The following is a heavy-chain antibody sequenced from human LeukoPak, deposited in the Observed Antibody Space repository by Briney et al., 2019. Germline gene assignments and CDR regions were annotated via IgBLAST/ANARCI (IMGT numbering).Heavy chain of an antibody. J-gene: IGHJ6*03. Sequence: SETLSLTCTVSGGSISTTYYYWGWIRQPPGKGLEWIGSIYYSGSTYFNPSLKSRVTISLDTSKNHFSLKLTSVTAADTAVYYCARLATPGAIYYYYYMDVWGKGTTVTVSS. CDR3: ARLATPGAIYYYYYMDV. CDR2: IYYSGST. D-gene: IGHD2-2*01. V-gene: IGHV4-39*02. CDR1: GGSISTTYYY.